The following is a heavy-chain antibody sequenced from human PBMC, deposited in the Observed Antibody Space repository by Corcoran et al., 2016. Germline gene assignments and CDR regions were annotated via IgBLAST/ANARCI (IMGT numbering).Heavy chain of an antibody. D-gene: IGHD2-15*01. CDR3: ARDALAPDYSGLYYYYYGMDV. V-gene: IGHV4-39*07. CDR1: GGSISSSSYY. J-gene: IGHJ6*02. CDR2: IYYSGST. Sequence: QLQLQESGPGLVKPSETLSLTCTVSGGSISSSSYYWGWIRQPPGKGLEWIGSIYYSGSTYYNPSLKSRVTISVDTSKNQFSLKLSSVTAADTAVYYCARDALAPDYSGLYYYYYGMDVWGQGTTVTVSS.